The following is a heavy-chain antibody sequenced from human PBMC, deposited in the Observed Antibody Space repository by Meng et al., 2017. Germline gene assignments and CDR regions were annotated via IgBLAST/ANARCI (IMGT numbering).Heavy chain of an antibody. V-gene: IGHV4-34*01. D-gene: IGHD2-21*02. CDR3: ARGGARCGGDCYPDY. CDR2: INHSGST. J-gene: IGHJ4*02. Sequence: QVQLQQWGAGLLKHSETLSLTCAVYGGSFSRYYWSWIRQPPGKGLEWIGEINHSGSTNYNPSLKTRVTISVDTSKNQFSLKLSSVTAADTAVYYCARGGARCGGDCYPDYWGQGTLVTVSS. CDR1: GGSFSRYY.